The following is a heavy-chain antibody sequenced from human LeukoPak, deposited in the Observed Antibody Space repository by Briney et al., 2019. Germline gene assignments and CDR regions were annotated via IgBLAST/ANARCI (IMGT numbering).Heavy chain of an antibody. D-gene: IGHD6-13*01. V-gene: IGHV1-69*13. CDR3: ARDRHSSSFAFDY. Sequence: GASVKVSCKASGGTFSSYAISWVRQAPGQGLEWMGGIIPIFGTANYAQKFQGRVTITADESTSTAYMELSRLRSDDTAVYYCARDRHSSSFAFDYWGQGTLVTVSS. CDR2: IIPIFGTA. J-gene: IGHJ4*02. CDR1: GGTFSSYA.